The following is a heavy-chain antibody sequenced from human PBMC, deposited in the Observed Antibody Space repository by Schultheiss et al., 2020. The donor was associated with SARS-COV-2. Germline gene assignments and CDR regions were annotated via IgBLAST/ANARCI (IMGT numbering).Heavy chain of an antibody. CDR1: GSSISGYF. Sequence: SETLSLTCTVSGSSISGYFWTWIRQPPGKGLEQVGNIYYTGITKYSPSLKSRITISVDTSKMQFSLRLGSVTAADTAVYYCARAARVEQLFSVRGGHLDYWGRGTQVTVSS. V-gene: IGHV4-59*01. J-gene: IGHJ4*02. CDR3: ARAARVEQLFSVRGGHLDY. D-gene: IGHD3-10*01. CDR2: IYYTGIT.